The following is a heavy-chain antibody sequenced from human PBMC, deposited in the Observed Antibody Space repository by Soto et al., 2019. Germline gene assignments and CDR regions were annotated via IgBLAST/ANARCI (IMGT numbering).Heavy chain of an antibody. CDR3: AREVPGYCSSTSCRTTWVVTAIDY. CDR1: GGTFSSYT. V-gene: IGHV1-69*02. CDR2: IIPILGIA. Sequence: QVQLVQSGAEVKKPGSSVKVSCKASGGTFSSYTISWVRQAPGQGLEWMGRIIPILGIANYAQKFQGRVTLTADKSTSTAYMELSSLRSEDTAVYYCAREVPGYCSSTSCRTTWVVTAIDYWGQGTLVTVSS. D-gene: IGHD2-2*03. J-gene: IGHJ4*02.